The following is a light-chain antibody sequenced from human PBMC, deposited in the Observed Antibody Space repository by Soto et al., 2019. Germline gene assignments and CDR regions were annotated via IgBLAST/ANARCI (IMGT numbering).Light chain of an antibody. J-gene: IGLJ3*02. Sequence: QSALTQPASVSGSPGQSITISCTGTSSDVGGYNFVSWYQQHPDKAPELMIYEVHKRPSGVPDRFSGSKSGNTASLTVSGLQAEDEADYHCSSYGGNDWVFGGGTKLTVL. CDR1: SSDVGGYNF. CDR2: EVH. V-gene: IGLV2-8*01. CDR3: SSYGGNDWV.